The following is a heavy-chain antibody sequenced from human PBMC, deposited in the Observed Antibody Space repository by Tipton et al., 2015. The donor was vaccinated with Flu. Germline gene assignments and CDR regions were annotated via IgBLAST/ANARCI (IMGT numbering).Heavy chain of an antibody. CDR2: ISTSGST. CDR3: ARDLRGYSGYTGGDAFDM. CDR1: GGSISSSY. D-gene: IGHD5-12*01. Sequence: LRLSCTVSGGSISSSYWSWIRQPAGKGLEWIGRISTSGSTNYNAPLESRVTMSRDTSKNHFSLRLSSATAADTALYYCARDLRGYSGYTGGDAFDMWGQGIMVTVSS. J-gene: IGHJ3*02. V-gene: IGHV4-4*07.